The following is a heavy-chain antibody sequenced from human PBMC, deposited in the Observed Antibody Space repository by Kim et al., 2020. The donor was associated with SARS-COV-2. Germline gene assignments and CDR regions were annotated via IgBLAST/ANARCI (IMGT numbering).Heavy chain of an antibody. CDR3: AGRFSMDV. V-gene: IGHV4-39*01. Sequence: YSGCTYSNPSVQGRFTISEDPAKNQFSLKLSSVTAADTAVYYCAGRFSMDVWGQGTTVTVSS. D-gene: IGHD3-10*01. CDR2: YSGCT. J-gene: IGHJ6*02.